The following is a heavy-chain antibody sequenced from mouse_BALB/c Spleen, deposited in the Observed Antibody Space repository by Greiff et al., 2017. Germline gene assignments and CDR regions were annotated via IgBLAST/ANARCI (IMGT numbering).Heavy chain of an antibody. CDR3: AIWCYYGNYIGTPRFDY. CDR2: ISSYNGAT. V-gene: IGHV1S34*01. J-gene: IGHJ2*01. Sequence: LVKPGASVKISCKASGYSFTGYYMHWVKQSHGKSLEWIGYISSYNGATSYNQKFKGKATFTVDTSSSTAYMQFNSLTSEDSAVYSGAIWCYYGNYIGTPRFDYWGQGTTLTVSA. CDR1: GYSFTGYY. D-gene: IGHD2-1*01.